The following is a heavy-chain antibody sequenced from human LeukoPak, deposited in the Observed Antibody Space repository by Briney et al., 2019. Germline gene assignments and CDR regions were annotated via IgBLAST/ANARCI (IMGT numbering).Heavy chain of an antibody. D-gene: IGHD6-19*01. CDR1: GFPFSNYN. CDR3: ARKGLAVAAGLDY. V-gene: IGHV3-48*01. CDR2: ISTSSSTI. J-gene: IGHJ4*02. Sequence: PGGSLRLSCAASGFPFSNYNMNWVRQAPGKGLEWISYISTSSSTIYYADSVKGRFTISRDNANNSLYLQMNSLRAEDTAIYYCARKGLAVAAGLDYWGQGTLVTVSS.